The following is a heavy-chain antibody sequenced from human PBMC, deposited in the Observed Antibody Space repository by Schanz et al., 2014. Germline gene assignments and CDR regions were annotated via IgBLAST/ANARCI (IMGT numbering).Heavy chain of an antibody. V-gene: IGHV3-30*18. CDR1: GFTFSTHA. CDR3: AKSQGSSFDS. D-gene: IGHD6-13*01. CDR2: ISYDGSKK. Sequence: VQLLESGGTLVRPGGSLRLSCAASGFTFSTHAMHWVRQAPGKGLEWVGVISYDGSKKSYADSVKGRFTISRDNSKSTLYLQMSSLRAEDTAVYYCAKSQGSSFDSWGQGTLVTVSS. J-gene: IGHJ4*02.